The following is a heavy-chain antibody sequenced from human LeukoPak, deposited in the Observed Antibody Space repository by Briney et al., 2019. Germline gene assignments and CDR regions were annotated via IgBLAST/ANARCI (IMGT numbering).Heavy chain of an antibody. J-gene: IGHJ4*02. Sequence: ASVKVSCKASGFTFTSYYMHWVRQAPGQGLEWMGIINPSGGSTSYAQKFQGRVTMTRDTSTSTVYMELSSLRSEDTAVYYCARDQGLDFWSGYYTPSGYWGQGTLVTVSS. CDR3: ARDQGLDFWSGYYTPSGY. V-gene: IGHV1-46*01. CDR1: GFTFTSYY. D-gene: IGHD3-3*01. CDR2: INPSGGST.